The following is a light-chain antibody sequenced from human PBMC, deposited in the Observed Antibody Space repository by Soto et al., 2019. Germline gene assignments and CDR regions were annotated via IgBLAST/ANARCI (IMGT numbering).Light chain of an antibody. J-gene: IGLJ2*01. CDR1: NSNVGSNT. Sequence: QSVLTQPPSASGTPGQRVTISCSGSNSNVGSNTVDWYQQLPGTAPKILIYHNNQRPSGVPDRLSGSKSGTSASLAISGLQSEDDADYYCAAWDDSLNAVVFGGGTKLTVL. V-gene: IGLV1-44*01. CDR3: AAWDDSLNAVV. CDR2: HNN.